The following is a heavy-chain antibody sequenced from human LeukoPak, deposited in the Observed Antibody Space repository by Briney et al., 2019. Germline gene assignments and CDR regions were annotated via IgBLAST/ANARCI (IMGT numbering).Heavy chain of an antibody. Sequence: PGGSLRLSCAASGFTFSSYAISWVRQAPGKGLEWVSAISGSGGSTYYADSVKGRFTISRDNSKNTLNLQMNSLRAEDTAVYYCAKARHINCGSDCYGVYWGQGTLVTVSS. J-gene: IGHJ4*02. D-gene: IGHD2-21*02. CDR1: GFTFSSYA. CDR2: ISGSGGST. V-gene: IGHV3-23*01. CDR3: AKARHINCGSDCYGVY.